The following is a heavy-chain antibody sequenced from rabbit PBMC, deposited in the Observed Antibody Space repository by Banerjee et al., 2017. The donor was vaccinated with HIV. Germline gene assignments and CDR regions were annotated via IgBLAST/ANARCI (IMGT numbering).Heavy chain of an antibody. D-gene: IGHD6-1*01. CDR2: IDAGSSDST. J-gene: IGHJ4*01. CDR3: ASSVGYVYASFGL. Sequence: QQQLEESGGGLVKPGGTLTLTCTASGFSFTNKYVMCWVRQAPGKGLEWIGCIDAGSSDSTYYASWAKGRLTISRTSSTTVTLQMTSLTAADTATYFCASSVGYVYASFGLWGPGTLVTVS. V-gene: IGHV1S45*01. CDR1: GFSFTNKYV.